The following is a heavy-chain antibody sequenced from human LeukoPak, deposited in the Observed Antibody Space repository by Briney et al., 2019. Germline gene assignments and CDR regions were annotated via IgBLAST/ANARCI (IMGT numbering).Heavy chain of an antibody. CDR1: GFTFSDYY. D-gene: IGHD3-3*01. Sequence: PGGSLRLSCAASGFTFSDYYMSWIRQAPGKGLEWVSVIYSGGSTYYADSVKGRFTISRDNSKNTLYLQMNTLRAEDTAVYYCARDTTIFGFVFDYWGQGTLVTVSS. CDR2: IYSGGST. CDR3: ARDTTIFGFVFDY. J-gene: IGHJ4*02. V-gene: IGHV3-66*01.